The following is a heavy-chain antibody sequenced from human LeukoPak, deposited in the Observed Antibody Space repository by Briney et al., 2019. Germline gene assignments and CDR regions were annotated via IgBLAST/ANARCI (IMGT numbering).Heavy chain of an antibody. CDR2: INHSGST. CDR1: GGSFSGYY. D-gene: IGHD3-22*01. J-gene: IGHJ4*02. Sequence: SETLSLTYAVYGGSFSGYYWSWIRQPPGKGLEWIGEINHSGSTNYNPSLKSRVTISVDTSKNQFSLKLSSVTAADTAVYYCAREVISSGYYSFDYWGQGTLVTVSS. CDR3: AREVISSGYYSFDY. V-gene: IGHV4-34*01.